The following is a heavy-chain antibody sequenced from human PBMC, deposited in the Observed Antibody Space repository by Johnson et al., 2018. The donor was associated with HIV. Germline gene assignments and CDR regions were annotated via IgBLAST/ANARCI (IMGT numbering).Heavy chain of an antibody. D-gene: IGHD3-16*01. V-gene: IGHV3-49*03. CDR3: TRDRNPMITMYVEIKGGAFDI. CDR2: IRSKAYGGTT. Sequence: VQLVESGGGLVQPGRSLRLSCTASGFTFGDNAMSWFRQAPGKGLEWVGFIRSKAYGGTTEYAASVKGRFTISRDDSKSIAYLQMISLKTEDTAVYYCTRDRNPMITMYVEIKGGAFDIWGQGTMVTVSS. J-gene: IGHJ3*02. CDR1: GFTFGDNA.